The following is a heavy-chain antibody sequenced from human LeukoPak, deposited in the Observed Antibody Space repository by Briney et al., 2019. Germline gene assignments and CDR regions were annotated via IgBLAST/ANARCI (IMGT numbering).Heavy chain of an antibody. D-gene: IGHD6-6*01. CDR3: ARGPSFGSSSRFDS. Sequence: SQTLSLTCTVSGGSMSSGGDYWTWIRQHPGKGLEWIGYISSRGNTYYNPSLKSRLTISLDTSKSQFSLQLNSATAADTAVYYCARGPSFGSSSRFDSWGQGTLATVSS. J-gene: IGHJ4*02. V-gene: IGHV4-31*03. CDR2: ISSRGNT. CDR1: GGSMSSGGDY.